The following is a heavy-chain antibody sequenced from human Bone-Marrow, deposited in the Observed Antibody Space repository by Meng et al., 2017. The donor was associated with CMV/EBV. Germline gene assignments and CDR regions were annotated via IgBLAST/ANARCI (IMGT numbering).Heavy chain of an antibody. CDR2: ISSSGSTI. CDR1: GFTFSDYY. Sequence: SLKISCAASGFTFSDYYMSWIRQAPGKGLEWVSYISSSGSTIYYADSVKGRFTISRDNAKNSLYLQMNSLRAEDTAVYYCAKDDYDILTGYGINGMAVWGQGNTVTVAS. D-gene: IGHD3-9*01. V-gene: IGHV3-11*04. CDR3: AKDDYDILTGYGINGMAV. J-gene: IGHJ6*02.